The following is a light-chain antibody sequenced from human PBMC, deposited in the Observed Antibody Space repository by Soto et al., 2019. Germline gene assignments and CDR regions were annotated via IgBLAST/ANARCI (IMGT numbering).Light chain of an antibody. CDR1: QSVSSY. J-gene: IGKJ2*01. Sequence: EIVLTQSPATLSLSPGERATLSCRASQSVSSYLAWYQQKPGQAPRLLIYDASARATGIPARFSGSGSGTDFTLTISRLEPEDFAVYYCQQRSNWRGTFGQGTKLEIK. V-gene: IGKV3-11*01. CDR3: QQRSNWRGT. CDR2: DAS.